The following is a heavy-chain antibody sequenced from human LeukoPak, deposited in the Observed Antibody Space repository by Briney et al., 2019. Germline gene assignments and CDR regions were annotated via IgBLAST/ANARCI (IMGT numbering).Heavy chain of an antibody. J-gene: IGHJ3*02. CDR2: ISSSSSYI. CDR1: GFTFSSYS. D-gene: IGHD6-13*01. Sequence: PGGSLRLSCAASGFTFSSYSMNWVRQAPGKGLEWVSSISSSSSYIYYADSVKGRFTISRDNAKNSLYLQMNSLRAEDTAVYYCVKNIAAALDAFDIWGQGTMVTVSS. CDR3: VKNIAAALDAFDI. V-gene: IGHV3-21*01.